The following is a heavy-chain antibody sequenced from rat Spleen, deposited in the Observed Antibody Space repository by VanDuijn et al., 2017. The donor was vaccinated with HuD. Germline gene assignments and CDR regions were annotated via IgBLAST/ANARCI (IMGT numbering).Heavy chain of an antibody. CDR1: GFSLTSYN. Sequence: QVQLKESGPGLVQPSQTLSLTCTVSGFSLTSYNVHWVRQPPGKGLEWMGRMRYNGDTAYNSVLKSRLSISRDNSKNQGFLKMNSLQTDDTGTYYGTRAGDYYDGTYFFGWFPYWGQGTLVTVSS. J-gene: IGHJ3*01. V-gene: IGHV2-63*01. D-gene: IGHD1-12*02. CDR3: TRAGDYYDGTYFFGWFPY. CDR2: MRYNGDT.